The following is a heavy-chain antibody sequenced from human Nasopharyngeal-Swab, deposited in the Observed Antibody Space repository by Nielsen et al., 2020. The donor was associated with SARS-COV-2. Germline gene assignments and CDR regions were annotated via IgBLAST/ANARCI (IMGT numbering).Heavy chain of an antibody. J-gene: IGHJ6*03. CDR2: ISYDGSNK. CDR3: AKGGYSYGYYYYYYMDV. V-gene: IGHV3-30*18. D-gene: IGHD5-18*01. Sequence: VRQAPGKGLEWVAVISYDGSNKYYADSVKGRFTISRDNSKNTLYLQMNSLRAEDTAVYYCAKGGYSYGYYYYYYMDVWGKGTTVTVSS.